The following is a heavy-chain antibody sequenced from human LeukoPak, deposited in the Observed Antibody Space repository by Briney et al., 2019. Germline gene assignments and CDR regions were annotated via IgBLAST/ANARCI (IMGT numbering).Heavy chain of an antibody. D-gene: IGHD1-26*01. CDR3: ARRRIVGSTDDAFDI. J-gene: IGHJ3*02. V-gene: IGHV3-30-3*01. CDR1: GFTFSSYA. Sequence: GGSLRLSCAASGFTFSSYAMHWVRQAPGKGLEWAAVVSSDGNTKYYADSVEGRFTISRDNSNNTLYLQMNTLGADDTAIYYCARRRIVGSTDDAFDIWGQGTMVTLSS. CDR2: VSSDGNTK.